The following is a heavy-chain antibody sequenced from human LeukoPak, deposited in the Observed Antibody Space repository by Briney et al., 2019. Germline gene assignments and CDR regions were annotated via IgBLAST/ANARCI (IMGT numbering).Heavy chain of an antibody. Sequence: ASVKVSCKASGYTFTSYGISWVRQAPGQGLEWMGWISAYNGNTNYAQKLQGRVTMTTDTSTSTAYMELRSLRSDDTAVYYCAARRYYYDSSGYYPFDYWGQGTLVTVSS. D-gene: IGHD3-22*01. CDR2: ISAYNGNT. CDR1: GYTFTSYG. V-gene: IGHV1-18*01. CDR3: AARRYYYDSSGYYPFDY. J-gene: IGHJ4*02.